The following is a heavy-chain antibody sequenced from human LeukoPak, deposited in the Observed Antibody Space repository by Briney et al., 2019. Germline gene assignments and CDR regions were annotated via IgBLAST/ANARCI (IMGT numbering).Heavy chain of an antibody. CDR2: IRSKATSYAT. CDR1: GFTFSDSA. V-gene: IGHV3-73*01. Sequence: GGSLRLSCAASGFTFSDSAMHWVRQASGKGLEWVGRIRSKATSYATAYAASVKGRFTISRDDSKNTAYLQMNSLKTEDTAVYYCTRLDDSSGYYYEGFDYWGQGTLVTVSS. CDR3: TRLDDSSGYYYEGFDY. J-gene: IGHJ4*02. D-gene: IGHD3-22*01.